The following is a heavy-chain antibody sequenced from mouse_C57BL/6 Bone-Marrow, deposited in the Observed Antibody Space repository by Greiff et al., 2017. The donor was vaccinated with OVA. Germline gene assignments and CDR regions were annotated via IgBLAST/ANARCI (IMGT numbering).Heavy chain of an antibody. V-gene: IGHV2-9-1*01. Sequence: QVQLKESGPGLVAPSQSLSITCTVSGFSLTSYAISWVRQPPGKGLEWLGVIWTGGGTNYNSALKSRLSISKDNSKSQVFLKMNSLQTDDTARYYCARIPPIYDYDGGYAMDYWGQGTSVTVSS. J-gene: IGHJ4*01. D-gene: IGHD2-4*01. CDR2: IWTGGGT. CDR3: ARIPPIYDYDGGYAMDY. CDR1: GFSLTSYA.